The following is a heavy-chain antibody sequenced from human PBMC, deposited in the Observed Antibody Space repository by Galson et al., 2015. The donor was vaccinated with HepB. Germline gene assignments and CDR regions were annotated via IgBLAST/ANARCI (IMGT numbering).Heavy chain of an antibody. V-gene: IGHV3-30*04. CDR2: ISYDGSNK. CDR3: GRGGLRAVAGTKGDY. D-gene: IGHD6-19*01. Sequence: SLRLSCAASRFSFSDYAMYWVRQAPGKGLEWVAVISYDGSNKYYGDPVKGRFTISRDNSKNTLYLQMNSLRNEDTAVYYCGRGGLRAVAGTKGDYWGQGTLVTVSS. J-gene: IGHJ4*02. CDR1: RFSFSDYA.